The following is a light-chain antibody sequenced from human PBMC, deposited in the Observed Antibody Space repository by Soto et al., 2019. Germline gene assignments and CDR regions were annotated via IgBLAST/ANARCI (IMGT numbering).Light chain of an antibody. V-gene: IGKV3-15*01. CDR1: QSVTSN. Sequence: EIVMTQSPATLSVSPGERATLSCRASQSVTSNLAWYQQKPGHAPRLLIYGASTRATGIPARFSGSGSGTEFTLTISSLQSEDSAIYYCQHYNNLPLTFGGGTKVDIK. J-gene: IGKJ4*01. CDR2: GAS. CDR3: QHYNNLPLT.